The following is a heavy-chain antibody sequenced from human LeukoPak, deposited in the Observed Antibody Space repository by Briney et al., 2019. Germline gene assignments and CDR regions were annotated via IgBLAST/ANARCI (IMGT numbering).Heavy chain of an antibody. CDR1: GYTFTSYA. Sequence: GASVKVSCKASGYTFTSYAMNWVRQAPGQGLEWMGWINTNTGNPTYAQGFTGRFVFSLDTSVSTAYLQISSLKAEDTAVYYCAGSTHDYGDYWLSPGFDPWGQGTLVTVSS. CDR2: INTNTGNP. V-gene: IGHV7-4-1*02. D-gene: IGHD4-17*01. J-gene: IGHJ5*02. CDR3: AGSTHDYGDYWLSPGFDP.